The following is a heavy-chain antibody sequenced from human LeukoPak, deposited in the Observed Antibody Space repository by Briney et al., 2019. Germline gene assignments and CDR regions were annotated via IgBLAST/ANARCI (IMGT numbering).Heavy chain of an antibody. CDR1: GFTFSSYS. J-gene: IGHJ4*02. V-gene: IGHV3-21*04. D-gene: IGHD3-3*01. CDR2: ISSSSSYI. CDR3: AKDYKPIFGVVSSNSFDY. Sequence: GGSLRLSCAASGFTFSSYSMNWVRQAPGKGLEWVSSISSSSSYIYYADSVKGRFTISRDNAKNSLYLQMNSLRAEDTAVYYCAKDYKPIFGVVSSNSFDYWGQGTLVTVSS.